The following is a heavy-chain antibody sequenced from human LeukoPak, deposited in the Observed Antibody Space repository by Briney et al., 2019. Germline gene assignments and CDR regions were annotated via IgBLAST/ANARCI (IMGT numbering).Heavy chain of an antibody. CDR1: GFIFTNYF. Sequence: GGSLRVSCAASGFIFTNYFMSWVRQAPGKGLEWVASIKHDGSEKYYVDSVRGRFTISRDNTKNSLYLQMSSLRAEDTAVYYCATDRGWRTSGYYLYYFEYWGQGTLVTFSS. D-gene: IGHD3-3*01. J-gene: IGHJ4*02. V-gene: IGHV3-7*01. CDR2: IKHDGSEK. CDR3: ATDRGWRTSGYYLYYFEY.